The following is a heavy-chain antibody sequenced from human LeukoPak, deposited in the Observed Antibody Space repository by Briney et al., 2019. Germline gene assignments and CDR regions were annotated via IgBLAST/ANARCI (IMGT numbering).Heavy chain of an antibody. CDR2: ISYDGSNK. D-gene: IGHD5-18*01. J-gene: IGHJ5*02. CDR1: GFTFSSYG. Sequence: GRSLRLSCAASGFTFSSYGMHWVRQAPGKGLEWVAVISYDGSNKYYADSVKGRFTISRDNSKNTLYLQMNSLRAEDTAVYYCARDGPDPKYSYGYSTTNWFDPWGQGTLVTVSS. V-gene: IGHV3-30*03. CDR3: ARDGPDPKYSYGYSTTNWFDP.